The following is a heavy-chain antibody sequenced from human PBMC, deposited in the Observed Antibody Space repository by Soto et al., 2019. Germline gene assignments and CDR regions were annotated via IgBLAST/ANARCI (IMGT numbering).Heavy chain of an antibody. CDR3: ARDLWGYCGDDCYPLDV. V-gene: IGHV4-59*01. J-gene: IGHJ6*02. Sequence: SETLSLTCTASGGSISSYYWRWLRQPPGKGLEWIGYMYNTGSTIYNPSLKSRVTISVDTSKNQFSLKLNSVTAADTAVYYCARDLWGYCGDDCYPLDVWGQGTTVTVS. D-gene: IGHD2-21*02. CDR2: MYNTGST. CDR1: GGSISSYY.